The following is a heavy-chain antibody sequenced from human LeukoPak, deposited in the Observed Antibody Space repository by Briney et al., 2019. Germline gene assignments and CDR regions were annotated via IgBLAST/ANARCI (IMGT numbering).Heavy chain of an antibody. V-gene: IGHV3-23*01. J-gene: IGHJ4*02. D-gene: IGHD1-20*01. CDR2: ISGSGSNT. Sequence: GGSLRLSCTVSGFTFNNYAMSWVRQAPGKGLEWVSGISGSGSNTHYADSVKGRFTISRDNSKNTLYLQMNSLRAEDTAVYYCAKEGRYNWNDGVSGYFDYWGQGTLVTVSS. CDR1: GFTFNNYA. CDR3: AKEGRYNWNDGVSGYFDY.